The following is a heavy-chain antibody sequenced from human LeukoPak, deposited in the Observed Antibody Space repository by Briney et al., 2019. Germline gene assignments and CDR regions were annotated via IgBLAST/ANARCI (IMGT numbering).Heavy chain of an antibody. CDR2: ISGSGGST. CDR3: AKEMVVVVVAARDFDY. D-gene: IGHD2-15*01. Sequence: GRSLRLSCAASGFTFSSYAMSRVRQAPGKGLEWVSAISGSGGSTYYAYSVKGRFTISRDNSKHTLYLQMNSLRAEDTAVYYCAKEMVVVVVAARDFDYWGQGTLVTVSS. CDR1: GFTFSSYA. V-gene: IGHV3-23*01. J-gene: IGHJ4*02.